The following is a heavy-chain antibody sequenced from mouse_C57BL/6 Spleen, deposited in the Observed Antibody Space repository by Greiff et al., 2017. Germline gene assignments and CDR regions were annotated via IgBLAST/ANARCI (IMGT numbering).Heavy chain of an antibody. CDR3: VIYYYGSSYAMDY. D-gene: IGHD1-1*01. CDR2: IRLKSDNYAT. V-gene: IGHV6-3*01. CDR1: GFTFSNYW. Sequence: EVKLMESGGGLVQPGGSMKLSCVASGFTFSNYWMNWVRQSPEKGLEWVAQIRLKSDNYATHYAESVKGRFTISRDDSKSSVYLQMNNLRAEDTGIYYCVIYYYGSSYAMDYWGQGTSVTVSS. J-gene: IGHJ4*01.